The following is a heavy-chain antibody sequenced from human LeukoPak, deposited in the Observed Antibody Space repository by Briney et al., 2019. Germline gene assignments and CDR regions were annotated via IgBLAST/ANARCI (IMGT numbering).Heavy chain of an antibody. Sequence: GGSLRLSCAASGFTFSSYWMSWVRQVPGKGLEWVGQTVSEIDGGTTDYATPVKGRFTISRDDSKSTLYLQMNSLKIEDTAVYYCTTDEDWNYARKDVWGQGATVIVSS. CDR2: TVSEIDGGTT. CDR3: TTDEDWNYARKDV. CDR1: GFTFSSYW. J-gene: IGHJ6*02. V-gene: IGHV3-15*04. D-gene: IGHD1-7*01.